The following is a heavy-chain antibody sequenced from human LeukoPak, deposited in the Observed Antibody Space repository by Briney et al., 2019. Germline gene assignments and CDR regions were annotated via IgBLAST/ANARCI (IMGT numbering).Heavy chain of an antibody. CDR1: GFTFSSHG. V-gene: IGHV3-23*01. D-gene: IGHD1-26*01. CDR2: ISPSGSIS. Sequence: GGSLRLSCAASGFTFSSHGINWVRQAPGKGLEWVSGISPSGSISYYADSVKGRFTISRDNSKNTLYLQMNSLRAEDTAVYYCARVGSATPDYYYYYYMDVWGKGTTVTVSS. J-gene: IGHJ6*03. CDR3: ARVGSATPDYYYYYYMDV.